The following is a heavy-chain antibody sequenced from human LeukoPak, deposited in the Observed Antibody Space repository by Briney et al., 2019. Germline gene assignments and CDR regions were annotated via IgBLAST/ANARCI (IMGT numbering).Heavy chain of an antibody. CDR2: IGTAGDI. CDR3: ARRNTAMVSIYYYYYMDV. J-gene: IGHJ6*03. CDR1: GFTFSNYD. D-gene: IGHD5-18*01. Sequence: PGGSLRLSCAASGFTFSNYDMHWVRQATGKGLEWVSGIGTAGDIYYAGSVKGRFTISRENAKNSLYLQMNSLRAEDTAVYYCARRNTAMVSIYYYYYMDVWGKGTTVTVSS. V-gene: IGHV3-13*01.